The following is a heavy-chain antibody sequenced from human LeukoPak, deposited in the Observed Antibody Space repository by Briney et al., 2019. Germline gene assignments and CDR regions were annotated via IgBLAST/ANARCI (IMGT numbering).Heavy chain of an antibody. CDR3: ARELSSGWYGDY. CDR2: VQSSGTT. V-gene: IGHV4-61*02. J-gene: IGHJ4*02. D-gene: IGHD6-19*01. CDR1: GASISSGSHF. Sequence: PSETLSLTCTVSGASISSGSHFWTWIRQPAGKGLEWIGRVQSSGTTNYNPSLESRITISLDTSKNQFSLKLSSVTAADTAVYYCARELSSGWYGDYWGQGTLVTVSS.